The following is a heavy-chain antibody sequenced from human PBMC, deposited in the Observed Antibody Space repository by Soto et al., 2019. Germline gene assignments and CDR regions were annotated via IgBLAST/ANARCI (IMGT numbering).Heavy chain of an antibody. CDR3: ARDGKRLLWFGEDNYYYGMDV. D-gene: IGHD3-10*01. V-gene: IGHV4-61*01. J-gene: IGHJ6*02. CDR1: GGSVSSGSYY. CDR2: IYYSGST. Sequence: QVQLQESGPGLVKPSETLSLTCTVSGGSVSSGSYYWSWIRQPPGKGLEWIGCIYYSGSTNYNPSLKSRVTISVDTSKNQFSLKLSSVTAADTAVYYCARDGKRLLWFGEDNYYYGMDVWGQGTTVTVSS.